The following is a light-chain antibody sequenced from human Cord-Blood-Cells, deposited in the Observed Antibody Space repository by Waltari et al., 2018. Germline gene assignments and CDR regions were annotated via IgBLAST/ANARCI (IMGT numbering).Light chain of an antibody. V-gene: IGLV3-1*01. Sequence: SYELTQPPSVSVSPGQTASITCSGAKLGDKYACWYQQKPGQSPVLVIYQDSKRPSGIPGRFSGSSSGTTATVTISGTPAMDEADYYCQAWDSSTAYVFGTGTQVTVL. CDR1: KLGDKY. CDR3: QAWDSSTAYV. CDR2: QDS. J-gene: IGLJ1*01.